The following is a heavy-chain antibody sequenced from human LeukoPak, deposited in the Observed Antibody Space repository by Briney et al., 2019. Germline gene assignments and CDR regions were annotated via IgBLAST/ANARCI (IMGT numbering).Heavy chain of an antibody. D-gene: IGHD2-2*01. CDR2: ISYSGST. CDR1: GGSISSYY. Sequence: SETLSLTCTVSGGSISSYYWSWIRQPPGKGLEWIGYISYSGSTNYNPSLKSRVTISVDTSKNQFSLKLSSVTAADTAVYYCARSKGGYCSSTSCARFDYWGQGTLVTVSS. V-gene: IGHV4-59*12. J-gene: IGHJ4*02. CDR3: ARSKGGYCSSTSCARFDY.